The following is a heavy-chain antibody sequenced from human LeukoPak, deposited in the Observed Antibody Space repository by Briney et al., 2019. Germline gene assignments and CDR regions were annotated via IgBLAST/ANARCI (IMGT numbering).Heavy chain of an antibody. CDR1: GGSISSGSYY. J-gene: IGHJ3*02. CDR3: ARDRDYYGSGSLDAFDI. Sequence: SETLSLTCTVSGGSISSGSYYWSWIRQPAGKGLEWIGRIYTSGSTNYNPSLKSRVTISVDTSKNQFSLKLSSVTAADTAVYYCARDRDYYGSGSLDAFDIWGQGTMVTVSS. D-gene: IGHD3-10*01. CDR2: IYTSGST. V-gene: IGHV4-61*02.